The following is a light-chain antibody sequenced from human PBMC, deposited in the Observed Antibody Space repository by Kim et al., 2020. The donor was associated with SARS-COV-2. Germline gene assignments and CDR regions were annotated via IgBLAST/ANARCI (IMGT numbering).Light chain of an antibody. V-gene: IGKV1-27*01. Sequence: DIQMTQSPSSLSASVGDRLTITRRATQGISNSLAWYQQKPGKVPKLLIYGASTLQSGVPSRFSGSGSGTDFTLTISSLQPEDVATYYCQKYNSAPWTFGQGTKVDIK. CDR1: QGISNS. CDR3: QKYNSAPWT. J-gene: IGKJ1*01. CDR2: GAS.